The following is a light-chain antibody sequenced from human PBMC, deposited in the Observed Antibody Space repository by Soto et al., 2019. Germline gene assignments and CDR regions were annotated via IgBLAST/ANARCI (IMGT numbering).Light chain of an antibody. Sequence: DIQMTQSPSSLSASVGDRVTITCRASQGVSGYLHWYQVKPGKAPKLLIYNAASLQSGVPSRFSGSGYGTGFTLTISSLQPEDFATYYCQQSYSTPPYTFGQGTKVEI. J-gene: IGKJ2*01. CDR3: QQSYSTPPYT. CDR1: QGVSGY. CDR2: NAA. V-gene: IGKV1-39*01.